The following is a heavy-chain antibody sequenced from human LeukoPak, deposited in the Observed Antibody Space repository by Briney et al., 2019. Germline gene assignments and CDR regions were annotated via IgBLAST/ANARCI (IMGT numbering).Heavy chain of an antibody. CDR1: GGSFSGYY. CDR2: INHSGST. CDR3: ARDKPGYSYGDYDY. D-gene: IGHD5-18*01. J-gene: IGHJ4*02. Sequence: SETLSLTCAVYGGSFSGYYWSWIRQPPGKGLEWIGEINHSGSTNYNPSLKSRVTISVDTSKNQFSLELSSVTAADTAVYYCARDKPGYSYGDYDYWGQGTLVTVSS. V-gene: IGHV4-34*01.